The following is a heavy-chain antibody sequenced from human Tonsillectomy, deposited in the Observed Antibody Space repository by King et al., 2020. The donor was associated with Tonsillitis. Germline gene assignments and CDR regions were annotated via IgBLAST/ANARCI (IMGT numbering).Heavy chain of an antibody. CDR1: GFTFSNYA. CDR3: AKQYLDAG. D-gene: IGHD4-11*01. J-gene: IGHJ4*02. CDR2: ISESGDTT. V-gene: IGHV3-23*04. Sequence: VQLVESGGGLVQPGGSLRLSCAAFGFTFSNYAMNWVRQAPGKGLEWVSTISESGDTTDYADSVKGRFTISRDNSRNTLYLQMNTLRAEDTAVYYCAKQYLDAGWGQGALVTVSS.